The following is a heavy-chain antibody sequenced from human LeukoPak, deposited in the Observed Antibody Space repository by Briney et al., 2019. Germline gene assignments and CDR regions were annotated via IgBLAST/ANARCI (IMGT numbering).Heavy chain of an antibody. V-gene: IGHV3-30-3*01. CDR3: AGSSGYSGSYLDY. Sequence: GSLRLSCAASGFTFSSYAMHWVRQAPGKGLEWVAVISYDGSNKYYADSVKGRFTISRDNSKNTLYLQMNSLRAEDTAVYYCAGSSGYSGSYLDYWGQGTLVTVSS. CDR1: GFTFSSYA. CDR2: ISYDGSNK. D-gene: IGHD5-12*01. J-gene: IGHJ4*02.